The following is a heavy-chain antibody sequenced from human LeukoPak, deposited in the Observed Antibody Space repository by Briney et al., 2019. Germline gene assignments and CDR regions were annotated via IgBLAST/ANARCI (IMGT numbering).Heavy chain of an antibody. V-gene: IGHV7-4-1*02. CDR1: GYTFTSYA. CDR2: INTNTGNP. CDR3: ARFRAYYDSSGYSEIRLFDY. Sequence: GASVKVSCKASGYTFTSYAMNWVRQAPGQGLEWMGWINTNTGNPTYAQGFTGRFVFSLDTSVSTAYLQISSLKAEDTAVYYCARFRAYYDSSGYSEIRLFDYWGQGTLVTVSS. J-gene: IGHJ4*02. D-gene: IGHD3-22*01.